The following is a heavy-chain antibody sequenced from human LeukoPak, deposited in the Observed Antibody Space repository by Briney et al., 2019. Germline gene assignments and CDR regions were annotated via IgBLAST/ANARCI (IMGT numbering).Heavy chain of an antibody. CDR1: GYTFTSYY. CDR2: INPSGGST. J-gene: IGHJ5*02. Sequence: ASVKVSCKTFGYTFTSYYMHWVRQAPGQGLEWMGIINPSGGSTTYAQKFQGRVTMTRDTSTSTVYMELSRLRSEDTPLYNCARGDVLDNNVYNLFAPWGEGSLVIAS. D-gene: IGHD5/OR15-5a*01. V-gene: IGHV1-46*01. CDR3: ARGDVLDNNVYNLFAP.